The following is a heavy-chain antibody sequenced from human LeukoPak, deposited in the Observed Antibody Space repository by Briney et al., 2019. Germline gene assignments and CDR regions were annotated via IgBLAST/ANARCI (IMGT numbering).Heavy chain of an antibody. V-gene: IGHV4-34*01. CDR1: GGSFSGYY. CDR2: INHSGST. CDR3: ARGYCSGGSCYAGYLLDY. J-gene: IGHJ4*02. D-gene: IGHD2-15*01. Sequence: KPSETLSLTCAVYGGSFSGYYWSWIRQPPGKGLEWIGEINHSGSTNYNPSLKSRVTISVDTSKNQFSLKLSSVTAADTAVYYCARGYCSGGSCYAGYLLDYWGQGTLVTVSS.